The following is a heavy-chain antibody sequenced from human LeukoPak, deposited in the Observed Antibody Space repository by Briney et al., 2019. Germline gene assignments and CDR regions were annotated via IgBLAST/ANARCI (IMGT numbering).Heavy chain of an antibody. D-gene: IGHD3-16*01. CDR3: ARDNDSRGPPHFDY. J-gene: IGHJ4*02. V-gene: IGHV1-69*06. CDR1: GGTFSSYA. Sequence: SVKVSCKASGGTFSSYAISWVRQAPGQGLEWMGGIIPIFGTANYAQKFRGRVTITADKSTRTAYMELSSLRSEDTAVYYCARDNDSRGPPHFDYWGQGTLVTVSS. CDR2: IIPIFGTA.